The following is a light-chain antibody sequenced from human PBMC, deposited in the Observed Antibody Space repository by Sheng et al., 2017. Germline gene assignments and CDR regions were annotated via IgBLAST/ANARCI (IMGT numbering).Light chain of an antibody. CDR1: QSVSSF. Sequence: EIVLTQSPATLSLSPGERATLSCRASQSVSSFLAWYQQKPGQAPRLLIYDASNRATGIPARFSGSGSGTDFTLTISSLQSEDFAVYYCQEYITWPPRGTFGQGTKVEIK. CDR2: DAS. J-gene: IGKJ1*01. CDR3: QEYITWPPRGT. V-gene: IGKV3-11*01.